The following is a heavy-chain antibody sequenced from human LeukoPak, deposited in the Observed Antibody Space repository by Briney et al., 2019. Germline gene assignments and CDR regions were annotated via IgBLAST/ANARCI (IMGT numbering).Heavy chain of an antibody. D-gene: IGHD2-2*01. V-gene: IGHV4-39*07. Sequence: PSETLSLTCTVSGGSISSGDYYWSWIRQPPGKGLEWIGEINHSGSTNYNPSLKSRVTMPVDTSKNQFSLKLSSVTAADTAVCYCARGVAFVVVPEAMFDPWGQGTLVTVSS. J-gene: IGHJ5*02. CDR3: ARGVAFVVVPEAMFDP. CDR2: INHSGST. CDR1: GGSISSGDYY.